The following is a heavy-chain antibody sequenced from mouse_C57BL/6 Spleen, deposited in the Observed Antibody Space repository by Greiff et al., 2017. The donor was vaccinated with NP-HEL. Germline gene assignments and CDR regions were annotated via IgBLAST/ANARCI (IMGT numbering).Heavy chain of an antibody. CDR3: ARHERYYGSSNYAMDY. D-gene: IGHD1-1*01. Sequence: EVMLVESGGDLVKPGGSLKLSCAASGFTFSSYGMSWVRQTPDKRLEWVATISSGGSYTYYPDSVKGRFTITRDNAKNTLYLQMRNMNSEDTDMYYCARHERYYGSSNYAMDYWGQGTSVTVSS. CDR2: ISSGGSYT. CDR1: GFTFSSYG. J-gene: IGHJ4*01. V-gene: IGHV5-6*02.